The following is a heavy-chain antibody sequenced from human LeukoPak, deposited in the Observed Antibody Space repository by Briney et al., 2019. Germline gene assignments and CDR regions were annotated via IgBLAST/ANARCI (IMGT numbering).Heavy chain of an antibody. CDR3: AHRKNYYDSSVFDN. V-gene: IGHV2-5*02. J-gene: IGHJ4*02. CDR1: GFSLNTRGVG. CDR2: IYWDDDR. Sequence: SGPTLVNPTQTLTLTCTFSGFSLNTRGVGVGWIRQPPGRALEWLALIYWDDDRRYSPSLKSRLTITKDTSKNQVVLTMTNMDPVDTATYFCAHRKNYYDSSVFDNWGQGTLVTVTS. D-gene: IGHD3-22*01.